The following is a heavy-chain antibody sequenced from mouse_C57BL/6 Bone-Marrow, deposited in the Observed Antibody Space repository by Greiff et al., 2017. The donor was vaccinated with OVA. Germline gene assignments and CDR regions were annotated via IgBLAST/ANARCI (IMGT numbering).Heavy chain of an antibody. J-gene: IGHJ3*01. CDR1: GYTFTDYE. CDR3: TREMGYGNPAWFAY. D-gene: IGHD2-10*02. Sequence: VQVVESGAELVRPGASVTLSCKASGYTFTDYEMHWVKQTPVHGLEWIGAIDPETGGTAYNQKFKGKAILTADKSSSTAYMELRSLTSEDSAVYYCTREMGYGNPAWFAYWGQGTLVTVSA. V-gene: IGHV1-15*01. CDR2: IDPETGGT.